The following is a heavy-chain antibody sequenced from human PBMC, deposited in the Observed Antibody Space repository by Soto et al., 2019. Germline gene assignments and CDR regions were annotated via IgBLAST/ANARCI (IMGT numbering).Heavy chain of an antibody. CDR3: VREMCTLESSPLYFDY. J-gene: IGHJ4*02. CDR1: GFTFSDYY. CDR2: ISSSGSTI. Sequence: PGGSLRLSCAASGFTFSDYYISWIRQAPGKGLEWVSYISSSGSTIYYADSVKGRFTISRDNAKNSLYLQMNSLRAEDTAVYYCVREMCTLESSPLYFDYWGQGNLVTVSS. D-gene: IGHD1-1*01. V-gene: IGHV3-11*01.